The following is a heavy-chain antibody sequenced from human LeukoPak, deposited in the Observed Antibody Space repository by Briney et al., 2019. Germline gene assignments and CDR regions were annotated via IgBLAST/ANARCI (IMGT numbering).Heavy chain of an antibody. CDR1: GASITTTLYY. D-gene: IGHD5-24*01. J-gene: IGHJ3*02. Sequence: SETLSLTCTVSGASITTTLYYWVWARQSPGKGLEWIGSFYYGGITYYHPSLKSRVTVSVDTSRSQFSLKLISVTAADTAVYYCARAGRDGYSPASDSFDIWGQGKTVTVSS. CDR3: ARAGRDGYSPASDSFDI. CDR2: FYYGGIT. V-gene: IGHV4-39*07.